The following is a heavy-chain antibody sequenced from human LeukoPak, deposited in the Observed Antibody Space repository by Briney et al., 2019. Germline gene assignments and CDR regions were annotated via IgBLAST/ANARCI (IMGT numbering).Heavy chain of an antibody. CDR2: FSGSGGTT. CDR1: GFTFGHYA. D-gene: IGHD2-8*01. J-gene: IGHJ6*03. CDR3: ANGNRCTSPNCLGYYYFYMDV. Sequence: GGSLRLSCVASGFTFGHYAMSWVRQAPGRGLEWVSGFSGSGGTTYYADSVKGRFTISRDNSKNTLYLQMNSLRAEDTAVYYCANGNRCTSPNCLGYYYFYMDVWGKGTTVTVSS. V-gene: IGHV3-23*01.